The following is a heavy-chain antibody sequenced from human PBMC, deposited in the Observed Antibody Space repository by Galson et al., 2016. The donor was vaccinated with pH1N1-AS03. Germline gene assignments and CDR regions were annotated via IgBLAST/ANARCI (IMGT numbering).Heavy chain of an antibody. Sequence: ETLSLTCAVSGYSISSGYYWAWIRPPQGKGLEWIASIHRNGNSYYNTPIKSLVTISEDIPNNRFSLRMNSLTAADSAVYYCARHEGFTYGTGLGALDLWGHGTVVTVSS. CDR3: ARHEGFTYGTGLGALDL. D-gene: IGHD1-1*01. CDR2: IHRNGNS. CDR1: GYSISSGYY. J-gene: IGHJ3*01. V-gene: IGHV4-38-2*01.